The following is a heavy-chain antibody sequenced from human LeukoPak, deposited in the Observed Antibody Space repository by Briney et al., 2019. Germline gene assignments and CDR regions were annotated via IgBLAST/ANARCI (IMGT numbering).Heavy chain of an antibody. J-gene: IGHJ4*02. Sequence: GESLKISCKGSGYSFTSYWIAWVRQMPGKGLECMGIIYPRDSDTRYSPSFQGQVTISVDKSISTAYLQWTSLKASDTALYYCARRGDYDFWTGYPDYWGQGTLVIVSS. CDR3: ARRGDYDFWTGYPDY. V-gene: IGHV5-51*01. CDR1: GYSFTSYW. CDR2: IYPRDSDT. D-gene: IGHD3-3*01.